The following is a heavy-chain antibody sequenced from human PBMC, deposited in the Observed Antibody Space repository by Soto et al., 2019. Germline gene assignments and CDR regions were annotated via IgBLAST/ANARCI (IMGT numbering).Heavy chain of an antibody. V-gene: IGHV6-1*01. Sequence: PSQTLSLTCAISGDSVSSNSAAWNWIRQSPSRGLEWLGRTYYRSKWYNDYAVSVKSRITINPDTSKNQFSLQLNSVTPEDTAVYCCARDWVVGDSSGYYYDYYYGMDVRGKGTTVTVSS. CDR3: ARDWVVGDSSGYYYDYYYGMDV. D-gene: IGHD3-22*01. CDR1: GDSVSSNSAA. J-gene: IGHJ6*04. CDR2: TYYRSKWYN.